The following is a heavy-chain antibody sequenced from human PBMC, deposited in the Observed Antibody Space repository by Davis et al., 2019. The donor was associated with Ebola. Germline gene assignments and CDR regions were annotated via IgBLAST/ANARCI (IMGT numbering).Heavy chain of an antibody. Sequence: ESLKISCAASGFTFSSYWMSWIRQPPGKGLEWIGEINHSGSTNYNPSLKSRVTISVDTSKNQFSLKLSSVTAADTAVYYCARDEIRYYYDSSGYYSTPHWYFDLWGRGTLVTVSS. CDR3: ARDEIRYYYDSSGYYSTPHWYFDL. CDR1: GFTFSSYW. V-gene: IGHV4-34*01. CDR2: INHSGST. J-gene: IGHJ2*01. D-gene: IGHD3-22*01.